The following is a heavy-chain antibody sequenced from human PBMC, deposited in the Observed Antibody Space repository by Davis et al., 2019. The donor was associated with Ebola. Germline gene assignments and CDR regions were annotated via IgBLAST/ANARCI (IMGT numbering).Heavy chain of an antibody. CDR2: IYPGDSDT. CDR3: ARSHGATNYYYYYMDV. Sequence: GESLKISCKGSGYSFTSYWIGWVRQMPGKGLEWMGIIYPGDSDTRYSPSFQGQVTISADKSISTAYLQWSSLKASDTAMYYCARSHGATNYYYYYMDVWGKGTTVTVSS. V-gene: IGHV5-51*01. D-gene: IGHD1-26*01. CDR1: GYSFTSYW. J-gene: IGHJ6*03.